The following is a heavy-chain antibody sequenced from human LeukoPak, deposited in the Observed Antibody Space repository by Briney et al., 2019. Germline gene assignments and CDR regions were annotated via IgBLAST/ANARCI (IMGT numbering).Heavy chain of an antibody. CDR3: ARGWRGGYDFWSGYPHLYYFDY. V-gene: IGHV4-34*01. D-gene: IGHD3-3*01. CDR2: INHSGST. Sequence: SETLSLTCAVYGGSFSGYYWGWIRQPPGKGLEWIGEINHSGSTNYNPSLKSRVTISVDTSKNQFSLKLSSVTAADTAVYYCARGWRGGYDFWSGYPHLYYFDYWGQGTLVTVSS. CDR1: GGSFSGYY. J-gene: IGHJ4*02.